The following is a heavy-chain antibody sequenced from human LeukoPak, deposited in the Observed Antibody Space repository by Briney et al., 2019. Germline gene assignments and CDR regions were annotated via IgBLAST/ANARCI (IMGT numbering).Heavy chain of an antibody. V-gene: IGHV4-34*01. CDR1: GGSFSGYY. D-gene: IGHD2-15*01. Sequence: PSETLSLTCAVYGGSFSGYYWSWIRQPPGKGLEWIGEINHSGSTNYNPSLKSRVTISVDTSKNQFSLKLSSVTAADTAVYYCARDEGSGFDYWGQGTLVTVSS. CDR3: ARDEGSGFDY. CDR2: INHSGST. J-gene: IGHJ4*02.